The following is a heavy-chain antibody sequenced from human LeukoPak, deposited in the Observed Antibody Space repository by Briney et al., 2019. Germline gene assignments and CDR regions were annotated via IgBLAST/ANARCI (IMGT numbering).Heavy chain of an antibody. CDR2: IFHSGST. Sequence: PSETLSLTCTVSGGSISSYYWNWIRQPPGKGLEWIGYIFHSGSTNYNPSLKSRVTMSVDTSKSQFSLKLNSVTAADTAVYYCAREASSGWHIDYWGQGTLVTVSS. D-gene: IGHD6-19*01. V-gene: IGHV4-59*01. CDR3: AREASSGWHIDY. CDR1: GGSISSYY. J-gene: IGHJ4*02.